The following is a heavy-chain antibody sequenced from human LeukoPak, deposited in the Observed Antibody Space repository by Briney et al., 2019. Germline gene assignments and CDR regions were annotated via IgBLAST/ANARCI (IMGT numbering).Heavy chain of an antibody. V-gene: IGHV3-48*01. CDR3: ARSGVFDP. CDR2: ISSSSSTI. D-gene: IGHD3-3*01. J-gene: IGHJ5*02. Sequence: GGSLRLSCAASGFTLSSYSMNWVRQAPGKGLEWVSYISSSSSTIYYADSVKGRFTISRDNAKNSPYLQMNSLRAEDTAVYYCARSGVFDPWGQGTLVTVSS. CDR1: GFTLSSYS.